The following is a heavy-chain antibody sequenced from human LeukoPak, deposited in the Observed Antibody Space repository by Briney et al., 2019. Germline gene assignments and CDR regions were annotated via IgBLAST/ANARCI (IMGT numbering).Heavy chain of an antibody. CDR3: ARGSGYLETFDY. V-gene: IGHV3-30*04. CDR1: GFIFSSYA. D-gene: IGHD3-22*01. Sequence: GRSLRLSWAASGFIFSSYAMHWVRQAPGKGLEWVAVISYDGSNKYYADSVKGRFTISRDNSRNTLYLQMNSLRAEDTAVYYCARGSGYLETFDYWGQGTLVTVSS. J-gene: IGHJ4*02. CDR2: ISYDGSNK.